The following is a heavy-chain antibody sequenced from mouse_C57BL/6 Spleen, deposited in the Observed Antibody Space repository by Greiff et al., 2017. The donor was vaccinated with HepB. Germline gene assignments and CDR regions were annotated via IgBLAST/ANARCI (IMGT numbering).Heavy chain of an antibody. CDR2: INPNNGGT. CDR3: AKGGVGPRRDWFAY. D-gene: IGHD3-1*01. Sequence: EVQLQQSGPELVKPRASVKISCKASGYTFTDYYMNWVKQSHGKSLEWIGDINPNNGGTSYNQKFKGKATLTVDKSSSTAYMELRSLTSEDSAVYYCAKGGVGPRRDWFAYWGQGTLVTVSA. J-gene: IGHJ3*01. V-gene: IGHV1-26*01. CDR1: GYTFTDYY.